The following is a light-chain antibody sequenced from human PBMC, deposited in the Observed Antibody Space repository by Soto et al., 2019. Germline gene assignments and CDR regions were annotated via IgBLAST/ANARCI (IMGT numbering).Light chain of an antibody. CDR2: TSN. Sequence: QSVLTQPPSASGTPGQRVTISCSGSNSNIGSNKVNWYQQLPGTAPKLLIYTSNQRPSGVPDRCSGSKSGTSASLAISGLQSVDEADYYCATWDDSLHGYVFGTGTKLTVL. V-gene: IGLV1-44*01. CDR3: ATWDDSLHGYV. J-gene: IGLJ1*01. CDR1: NSNIGSNK.